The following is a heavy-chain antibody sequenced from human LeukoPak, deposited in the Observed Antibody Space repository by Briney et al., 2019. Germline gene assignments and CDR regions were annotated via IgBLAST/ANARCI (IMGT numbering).Heavy chain of an antibody. V-gene: IGHV4-59*08. CDR2: IHYSGAT. J-gene: IGHJ4*02. D-gene: IGHD2-21*02. CDR3: ATLRGASTAVFDS. Sequence: SETLSLTCTVSGGSINYDYWSWIRQSPGKQLEWIGYIHYSGATNYSPSLNSRVTISVDTSKNQFSLKLSSVTAADTALYYCATLRGASTAVFDSWGQGTLVTVSS. CDR1: GGSINYDY.